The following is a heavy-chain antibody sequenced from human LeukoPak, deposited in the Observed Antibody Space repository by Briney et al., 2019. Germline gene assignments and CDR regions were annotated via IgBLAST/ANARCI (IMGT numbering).Heavy chain of an antibody. CDR1: GFTLSLNW. Sequence: GGSLRLSCEASGFTLSLNWMSWVGQAPGKGLEWVANIIQDGSDKYYVDSVKGRFTISRDNAKNSLYLQMNSLRVEDTAVYYCARDFSDTSGCFDYWGQGTLVTVSS. V-gene: IGHV3-7*01. D-gene: IGHD3-22*01. CDR2: IIQDGSDK. CDR3: ARDFSDTSGCFDY. J-gene: IGHJ4*02.